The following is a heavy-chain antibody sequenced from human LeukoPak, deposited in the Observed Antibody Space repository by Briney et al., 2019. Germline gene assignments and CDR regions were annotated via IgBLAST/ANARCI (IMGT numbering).Heavy chain of an antibody. CDR2: NSGGT. V-gene: IGHV4-59*01. Sequence: SATLSLTCTVSGGAISSYYWSWIRQSPGKGLEWIGYNSGGTKYNPSLMSRVTISVDRAQNQFSLSLRSVTAADTAVYYCARDGLYDSSGYYMDSWGQGTLVIVSS. D-gene: IGHD3-22*01. CDR1: GGAISSYY. CDR3: ARDGLYDSSGYYMDS. J-gene: IGHJ4*02.